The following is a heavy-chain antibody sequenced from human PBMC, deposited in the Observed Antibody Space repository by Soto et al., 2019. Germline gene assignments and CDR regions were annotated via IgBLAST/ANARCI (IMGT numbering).Heavy chain of an antibody. J-gene: IGHJ4*02. V-gene: IGHV4-59*01. D-gene: IGHD3-22*01. CDR3: ARDAGYYYDSSGYSFDY. CDR1: GGSISGYY. CDR2: IYYSGST. Sequence: SETLSLTCTVSGGSISGYYWSWIRQPPGKGLEWIGYIYYSGSTNYNPSLKSRVTISVDTSKNQFSLKLSSVTAADTAVYYCARDAGYYYDSSGYSFDYWGQGTLVTVSS.